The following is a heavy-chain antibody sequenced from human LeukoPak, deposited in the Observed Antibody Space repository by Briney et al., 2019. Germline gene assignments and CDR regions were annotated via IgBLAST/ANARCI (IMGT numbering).Heavy chain of an antibody. Sequence: GGSLRLSCAASGFTFSSYAMTWVRQAPGKGLEWVSGIGGSGDRTYYADSVQGRFTISRDNSKNTVYLQMNSLRGEDTAIYWCVKRTMSAFDQWGQGTLVTVSS. J-gene: IGHJ4*02. CDR2: IGGSGDRT. CDR1: GFTFSSYA. CDR3: VKRTMSAFDQ. V-gene: IGHV3-23*01.